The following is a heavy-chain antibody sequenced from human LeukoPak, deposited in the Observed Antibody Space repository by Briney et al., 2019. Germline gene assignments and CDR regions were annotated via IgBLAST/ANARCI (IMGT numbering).Heavy chain of an antibody. CDR3: ARGVLFDDY. CDR1: GFTFSSYS. Sequence: GGSLRLSCAASGFTFSSYSMNWVRQAPGKGLEWVSYISNSGSTIYYADSVKGRFTISRDNARNSLYLQMNSLGAEDTAVYYCARGVLFDDYWGQGTLVTVSS. J-gene: IGHJ4*02. CDR2: ISNSGSTI. D-gene: IGHD2-21*01. V-gene: IGHV3-48*01.